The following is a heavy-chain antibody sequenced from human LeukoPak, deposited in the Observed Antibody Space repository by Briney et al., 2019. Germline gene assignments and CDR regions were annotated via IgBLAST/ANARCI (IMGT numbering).Heavy chain of an antibody. CDR1: GFTFSSYG. J-gene: IGHJ4*02. Sequence: PGGSLRLSCAASGFTFSSYGMHWVRQATGKGLEWVAVIWYDGSNKYYADSVKGRFTISRDNSKNTLYLQMNSLRAEDTAVYYCARDGGGSGYLEYYFDYWGQGTLVTVSS. D-gene: IGHD3-22*01. CDR3: ARDGGGSGYLEYYFDY. CDR2: IWYDGSNK. V-gene: IGHV3-33*01.